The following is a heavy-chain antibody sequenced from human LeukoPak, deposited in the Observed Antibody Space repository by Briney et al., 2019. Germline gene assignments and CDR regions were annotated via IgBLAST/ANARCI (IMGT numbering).Heavy chain of an antibody. Sequence: GASVKVSCKASGYTFTMYYIHWVRQAPGQGLEWMGMINPSDGATNYAQKFQGRVTITADKSTSTAYMELSSLRSEDTAVYYCARDLWNCSSTSCYGSGSYFDHYYYGMDVWGQGTTVTVSS. CDR3: ARDLWNCSSTSCYGSGSYFDHYYYGMDV. CDR2: INPSDGAT. D-gene: IGHD2-2*01. J-gene: IGHJ6*02. CDR1: GYTFTMYY. V-gene: IGHV1-46*01.